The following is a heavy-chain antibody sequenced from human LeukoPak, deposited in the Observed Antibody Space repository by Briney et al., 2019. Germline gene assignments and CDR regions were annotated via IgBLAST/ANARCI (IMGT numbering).Heavy chain of an antibody. V-gene: IGHV3-53*01. D-gene: IGHD1-26*01. CDR1: GFTVSSNY. Sequence: GGSLRLSCAASGFTVSSNYMSWVRQAPGKGLEWVSVIYSGGSTYYADSVKGRFTISRDNSKNTLYLQMNSLRAEDTAVYYCARDSVGAGYFDYWGQGTPVTVSS. CDR2: IYSGGST. CDR3: ARDSVGAGYFDY. J-gene: IGHJ4*02.